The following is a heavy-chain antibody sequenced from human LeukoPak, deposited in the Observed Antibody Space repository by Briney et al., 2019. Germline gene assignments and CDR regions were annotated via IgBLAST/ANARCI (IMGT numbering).Heavy chain of an antibody. CDR1: GGTFSSYA. D-gene: IGHD6-19*01. CDR3: WGIAVAGTPRPYDY. J-gene: IGHJ4*02. V-gene: IGHV1-69*13. CDR2: IIPIFGTA. Sequence: SVKVSCKASGGTFSSYAISWVRQAPGQGLEWMGGIIPIFGTANYAQKFQGRVTITADESTSTAYMELSSLRSEDTAVYYCWGIAVAGTPRPYDYWGQGTLVTVSS.